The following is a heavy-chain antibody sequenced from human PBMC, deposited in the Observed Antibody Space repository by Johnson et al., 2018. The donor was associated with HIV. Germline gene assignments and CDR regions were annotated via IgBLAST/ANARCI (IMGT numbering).Heavy chain of an antibody. CDR1: GFTFRNYA. D-gene: IGHD3-10*01. V-gene: IGHV3-30*02. CDR3: AKEMYYFNSGNHFDAFHV. J-gene: IGHJ3*01. CDR2: IRSDGSNQ. Sequence: QVQLVESGGGVVQPGGSLRLSCAASGFTFRNYAMHWVRQAPGQGLEWVAFIRSDGSNQSYADSVRGRFTISRDNSKNTLSLQMNTLRAEDTAVYYCAKEMYYFNSGNHFDAFHVWGQGTLVTVSS.